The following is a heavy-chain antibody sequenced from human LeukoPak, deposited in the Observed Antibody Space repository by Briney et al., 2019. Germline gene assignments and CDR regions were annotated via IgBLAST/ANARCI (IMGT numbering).Heavy chain of an antibody. CDR1: GDSISGSY. Sequence: LETLSLTCTVSGDSISGSYWSWIRQAPEKGLEWIGYIYYSGRTNYNPSLKSRVTISVDTSKNQFSLKLSSVTAADTAVYYCARMKVDTAMVTRYYYGMDVWGHGTTVIVSS. D-gene: IGHD5-18*01. J-gene: IGHJ6*02. CDR3: ARMKVDTAMVTRYYYGMDV. CDR2: IYYSGRT. V-gene: IGHV4-59*01.